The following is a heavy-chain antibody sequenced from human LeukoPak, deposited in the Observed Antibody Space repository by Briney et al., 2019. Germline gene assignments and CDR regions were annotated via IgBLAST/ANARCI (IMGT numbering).Heavy chain of an antibody. D-gene: IGHD3-3*01. J-gene: IGHJ6*02. V-gene: IGHV3-7*01. CDR1: GFTFSSYW. CDR2: IKQDGSEK. CDR3: ARAGAYYDFWSGYSNYGMDV. Sequence: GGSLRLSCAASGFTFSSYWMSWVRQAPGKGLEWVANIKQDGSEKYYVDPVKGRFTISRDNAKNSLYLQMNSLRAEDTAVYYCARAGAYYDFWSGYSNYGMDVWGQGTTVTVSS.